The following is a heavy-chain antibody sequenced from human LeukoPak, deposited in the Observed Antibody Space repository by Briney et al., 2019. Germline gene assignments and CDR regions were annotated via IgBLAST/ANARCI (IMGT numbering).Heavy chain of an antibody. CDR1: GYTFTSYG. CDR3: ARADYYFASGTYYPYNFDY. V-gene: IGHV1-18*04. Sequence: ASVKVSCKASGYTFTSYGITWVRQAPGQGLEWMWWITAYNGNTDYAQKLQGRVTMTTDTSTSTAYMELSSLRSDDTAVYYCARADYYFASGTYYPYNFDYWGQGTLVTVSS. J-gene: IGHJ4*02. CDR2: ITAYNGNT. D-gene: IGHD3-10*01.